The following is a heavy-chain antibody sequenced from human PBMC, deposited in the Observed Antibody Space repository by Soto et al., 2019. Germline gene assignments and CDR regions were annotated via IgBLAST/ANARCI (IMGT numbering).Heavy chain of an antibody. CDR1: GFSFNTYA. Sequence: EVQLVESGGGLIQPGGSLRLSCAASGFSFNTYAMNWVRQAPGKGLEWISYISSSSSRIYYADSVKGRFTLSRDNAKNSLYLQMNSLRAETTTVYSCARAPGIATDGMDYWSQGTLVTVSS. V-gene: IGHV3-48*04. CDR3: ARAPGIATDGMDY. CDR2: ISSSSSRI. J-gene: IGHJ4*02. D-gene: IGHD6-25*01.